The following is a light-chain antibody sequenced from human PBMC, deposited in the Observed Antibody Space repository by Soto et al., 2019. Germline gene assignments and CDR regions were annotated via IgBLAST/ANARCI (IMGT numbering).Light chain of an antibody. CDR3: LQDYYFPYT. Sequence: AIQMTQSPSSLSASVRDRVTITCRASQGIGNDLAWYQQKPGKAPKLLIYAASSLQSGVSSRFSGSGSDTDFTLTISSLQPEDFATYYCLQDYYFPYTFGQGTKLEIK. CDR2: AAS. J-gene: IGKJ2*01. V-gene: IGKV1-6*01. CDR1: QGIGND.